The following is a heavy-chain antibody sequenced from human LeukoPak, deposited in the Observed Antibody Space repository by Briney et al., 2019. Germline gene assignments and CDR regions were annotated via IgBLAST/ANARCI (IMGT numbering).Heavy chain of an antibody. Sequence: GGSLRLSCAASGFTLSSYWMSWVRQAPGKGLAWVANIKQDGSERYSVDSVKGRFTISRDNAKNSLYLQMSSLRAEDTAVYYCARLTSSWYYDYWGQGTLVTVSS. V-gene: IGHV3-7*01. J-gene: IGHJ4*02. D-gene: IGHD6-13*01. CDR2: IKQDGSER. CDR1: GFTLSSYW. CDR3: ARLTSSWYYDY.